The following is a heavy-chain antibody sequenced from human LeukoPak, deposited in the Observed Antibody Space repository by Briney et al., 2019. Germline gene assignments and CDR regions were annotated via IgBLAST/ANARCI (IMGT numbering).Heavy chain of an antibody. CDR3: ARAGAAVTMFFDF. CDR1: GYTFSSYG. Sequence: ASVKVSCKASGYTFSSYGISWVRQAPGQGLEWMGWISAYSGNTHYAQKFQGRVTMTTDTSTTTAYMELRSLTSDDTALYYCARAGAAVTMFFDFWGQGTLVTVSS. D-gene: IGHD4-17*01. J-gene: IGHJ4*02. V-gene: IGHV1-18*01. CDR2: ISAYSGNT.